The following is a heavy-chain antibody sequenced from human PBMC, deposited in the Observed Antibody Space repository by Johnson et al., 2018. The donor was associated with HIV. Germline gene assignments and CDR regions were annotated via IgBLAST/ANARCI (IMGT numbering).Heavy chain of an antibody. Sequence: VQLVESGGGVARPGGSLRLSCEASGFTFDEYDMSWVRQAPGKGLAWVSGINWNGGTTDYADSVKGRFTVSRDDSKNTLYLQMNSLRAEDTSVYYCAKVRRAVYGFDIWGQGTTVTVSS. V-gene: IGHV3-20*04. CDR3: AKVRRAVYGFDI. CDR2: INWNGGTT. J-gene: IGHJ3*02. CDR1: GFTFDEYD.